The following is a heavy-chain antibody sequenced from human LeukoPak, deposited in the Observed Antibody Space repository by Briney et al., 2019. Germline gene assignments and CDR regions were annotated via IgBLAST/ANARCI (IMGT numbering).Heavy chain of an antibody. D-gene: IGHD3-10*01. CDR1: GFTFSSYA. CDR3: AKLLWFGELYWFDP. J-gene: IGHJ5*02. CDR2: ISGSGGST. Sequence: GGSLRLSCAASGFTFSSYAMSWVRQAPGKGLEWVSAISGSGGSTYYADPVKGRFTISRDNSKDTLYLQMNSLRAEDTAVYYCAKLLWFGELYWFDPWGQGTLVTVSS. V-gene: IGHV3-23*01.